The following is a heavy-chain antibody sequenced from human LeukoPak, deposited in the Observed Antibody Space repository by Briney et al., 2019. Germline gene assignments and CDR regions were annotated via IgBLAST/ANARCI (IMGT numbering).Heavy chain of an antibody. CDR3: AREGWSYYFDY. D-gene: IGHD6-19*01. J-gene: IGHJ4*02. CDR2: IYYSGST. Sequence: SETLSLTCTVSGGSISSSSYYWGWIRQPPGKGLEWIGSIYYSGSTYYNPSLKSRVTISVDTSKNQFSLKLSSVTAADTAVYYCAREGWSYYFDYWGQGTLVTVPS. V-gene: IGHV4-39*07. CDR1: GGSISSSSYY.